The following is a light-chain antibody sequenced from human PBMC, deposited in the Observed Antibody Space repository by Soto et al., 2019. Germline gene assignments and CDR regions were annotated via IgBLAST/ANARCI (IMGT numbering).Light chain of an antibody. J-gene: IGLJ1*01. CDR3: SSYAGSSTV. CDR2: EVS. CDR1: SSDVGAYNY. V-gene: IGLV2-8*01. Sequence: QSALTQPPSASGSLGQSVTISCTGTSSDVGAYNYVSWYQQHPGKAPKLMIYEVSYRPSGVPDRFSGSKSGNTASLTVSGLQAEDEADYYFSSYAGSSTVFGTGTKLTVL.